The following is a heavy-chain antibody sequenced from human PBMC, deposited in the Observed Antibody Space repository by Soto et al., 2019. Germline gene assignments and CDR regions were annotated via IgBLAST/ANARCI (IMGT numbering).Heavy chain of an antibody. CDR3: VREGRHHRGNSGPWFDP. Sequence: QVQLVQSGAEVKMPGSSVNVSCKTSGGVFSTYVITWVRQAPGQGLEWMGQIVPIFGTVKYAQKFQGRVTLTADKCTRTAYMELSCLRFEDTAVYYCVREGRHHRGNSGPWFDPWGQGTLVSVSS. V-gene: IGHV1-69*06. J-gene: IGHJ5*02. CDR2: IVPIFGTV. CDR1: GGVFSTYV. D-gene: IGHD2-21*01.